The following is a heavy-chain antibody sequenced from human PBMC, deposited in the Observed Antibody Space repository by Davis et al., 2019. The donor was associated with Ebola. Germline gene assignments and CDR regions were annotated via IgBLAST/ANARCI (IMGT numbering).Heavy chain of an antibody. V-gene: IGHV1-18*01. D-gene: IGHD4-11*01. Sequence: ASVKVSCKASGGTFSSYAISWVRQAPGQGLEWMGWISAYNGNTNYAQKLQGRVTMTTDTSTSTAYMELRSLRSDDTAVYYCARGPYSNYVWGPRYYMDVWGKGTTVTVSS. CDR1: GGTFSSYA. CDR3: ARGPYSNYVWGPRYYMDV. J-gene: IGHJ6*03. CDR2: ISAYNGNT.